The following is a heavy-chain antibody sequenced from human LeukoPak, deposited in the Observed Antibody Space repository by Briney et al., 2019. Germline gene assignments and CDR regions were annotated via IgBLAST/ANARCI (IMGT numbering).Heavy chain of an antibody. J-gene: IGHJ4*02. CDR2: INPNSGGT. CDR1: GYTFTGYY. CDR3: ARVKYYYDSSGYYFIDY. V-gene: IGHV1-2*06. Sequence: ASVKVSCKASGYTFTGYYMHRVRQAPGQGLEWMGRINPNSGGTNYAQKFQGRVTMTRDTSISTAYMELSRLRSDDTAVYYCARVKYYYDSSGYYFIDYWGQGTLVTVSS. D-gene: IGHD3-22*01.